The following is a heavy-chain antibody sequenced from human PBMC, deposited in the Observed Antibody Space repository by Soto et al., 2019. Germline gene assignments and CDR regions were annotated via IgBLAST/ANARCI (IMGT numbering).Heavy chain of an antibody. CDR2: INSNSGDT. D-gene: IGHD1-7*01. CDR3: ARGTGTSWFDS. Sequence: ASVKVSCKASGYTFTANYIHWVRQAPGQGLEWMGWINSNSGDTKYAQNLQGRVTLTRDTSISTVYMDLSRLMSDDTAVYYCARGTGTSWFDSWGQGTLVTV. V-gene: IGHV1-2*02. CDR1: GYTFTANY. J-gene: IGHJ5*01.